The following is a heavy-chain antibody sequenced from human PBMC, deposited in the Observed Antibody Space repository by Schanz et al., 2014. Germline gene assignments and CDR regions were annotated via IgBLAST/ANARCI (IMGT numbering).Heavy chain of an antibody. CDR3: AKRNHDMQSLPLDY. Sequence: EVQLLESGGGLVQPGGSLRLSCAASGFTFRVFAMNWVRQAPGKGLEWVSIITGSGATYYADSVKGRFTISRDNSKNTLYLQMNSLSAEDTAVYYCAKRNHDMQSLPLDYWGQGTLVIVSS. CDR1: GFTFRVFA. V-gene: IGHV3-23*01. CDR2: ITGSGAT. D-gene: IGHD3-9*01. J-gene: IGHJ4*02.